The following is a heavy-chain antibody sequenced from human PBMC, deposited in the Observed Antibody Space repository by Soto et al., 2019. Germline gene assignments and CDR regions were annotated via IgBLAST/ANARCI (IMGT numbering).Heavy chain of an antibody. Sequence: ALVKVSCNASGYTFTSYDTNWVRQATGQGLEWMGWMNSNSGNTGYAQKFQGRVTMTRNTSVSTAYMEMSSLRAEDTAVCYCAIVTDTAMVTGDYGMAVWGQGTTVTVSS. V-gene: IGHV1-8*01. D-gene: IGHD5-18*01. CDR1: GYTFTSYD. J-gene: IGHJ6*02. CDR3: AIVTDTAMVTGDYGMAV. CDR2: MNSNSGNT.